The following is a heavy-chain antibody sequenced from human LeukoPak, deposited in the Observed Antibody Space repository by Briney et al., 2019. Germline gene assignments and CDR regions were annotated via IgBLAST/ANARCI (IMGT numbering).Heavy chain of an antibody. CDR1: GFTFSSYG. CDR3: AKTQQQLVLKWSFDL. V-gene: IGHV3-30*18. J-gene: IGHJ2*01. D-gene: IGHD6-13*01. Sequence: GGSLRLSCAASGFTFSSYGMHWVRQAPGKGLEWVAVISYDGSNKYYADSVKGRFTISRDNSKNTLYLQMNSLRAEDTAVYYCAKTQQQLVLKWSFDLWGRGTLFTASS. CDR2: ISYDGSNK.